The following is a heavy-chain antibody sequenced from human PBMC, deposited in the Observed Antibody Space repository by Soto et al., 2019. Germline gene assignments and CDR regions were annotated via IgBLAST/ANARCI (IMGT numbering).Heavy chain of an antibody. CDR2: ISSNGVGT. CDR1: GFTLSGYA. D-gene: IGHD6-6*01. CDR3: ARRARQDCYYMDV. Sequence: EVQLAESGGGLAQPGGSLRLSCAASGFTLSGYAMDWVRQAPGKGLEYVSGISSNGVGTYYANSVQGRFTISRDNSKNTVYLQMGSLRPEDMAVYYCARRARQDCYYMDVWGKGTTVTVSS. V-gene: IGHV3-64*01. J-gene: IGHJ6*03.